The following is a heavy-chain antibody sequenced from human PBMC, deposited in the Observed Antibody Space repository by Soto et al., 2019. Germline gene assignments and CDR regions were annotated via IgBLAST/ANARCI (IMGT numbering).Heavy chain of an antibody. CDR2: INGDGSST. Sequence: EVQLVESGGGLVQPGGSLRLSCAASGFTFNSYWMHWVRQAPGKGLVWVSRINGDGSSTNYADSVKGRFTVSRDNAKNTXYLQMNSLRGEDTAVYXCARGARGLYYMDVWGKGTTVTVSS. J-gene: IGHJ6*03. CDR1: GFTFNSYW. CDR3: ARGARGLYYMDV. V-gene: IGHV3-74*01.